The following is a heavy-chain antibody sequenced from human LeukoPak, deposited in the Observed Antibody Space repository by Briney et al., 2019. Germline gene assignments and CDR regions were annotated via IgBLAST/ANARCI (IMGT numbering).Heavy chain of an antibody. V-gene: IGHV3-15*01. D-gene: IGHD5-18*01. CDR2: IKSQTDGGTT. CDR3: TTGTWIQLWLADY. J-gene: IGHJ4*02. Sequence: PGGSLRLSCAASGFTFSSYEMNWVRQAPGKGLEWVGHIKSQTDGGTTDYAAPVKGRFTISRDDSKNTLYLQLNSLKTEDTAVYYCTTGTWIQLWLADYWGQGTLVTVSS. CDR1: GFTFSSYE.